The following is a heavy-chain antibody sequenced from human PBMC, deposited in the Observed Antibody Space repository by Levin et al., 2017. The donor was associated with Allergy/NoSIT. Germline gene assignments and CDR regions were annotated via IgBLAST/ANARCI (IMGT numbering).Heavy chain of an antibody. D-gene: IGHD2-8*02. CDR2: TKNDGTEK. Sequence: QPGGSLRLSCAASGFAFSSYWMSWVRQAPGEGLEWVANTKNDGTEKFYVDSVKGRFTISRDTATNSVFLHMSSLRVEDTAVYYCARNWRSAFDVWGQGTMVTVSS. CDR1: GFAFSSYW. V-gene: IGHV3-7*04. CDR3: ARNWRSAFDV. J-gene: IGHJ3*01.